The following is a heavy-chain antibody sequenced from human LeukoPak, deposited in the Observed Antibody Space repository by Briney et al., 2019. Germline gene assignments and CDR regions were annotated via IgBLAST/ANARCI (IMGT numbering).Heavy chain of an antibody. D-gene: IGHD3-22*01. CDR3: ARVRVVVLIDGMDV. Sequence: SQTRSLTCAVSGGSIGNNNWWSWVRQPPGKGLEWSGEIEHSGSTNYNPSHESRVTISVDKSKNQFYLKLHSVPAADTAEDYCARVRVVVLIDGMDVWGQGTTVTVSS. CDR2: IEHSGST. CDR1: GGSIGNNNW. V-gene: IGHV4-4*02. J-gene: IGHJ6*02.